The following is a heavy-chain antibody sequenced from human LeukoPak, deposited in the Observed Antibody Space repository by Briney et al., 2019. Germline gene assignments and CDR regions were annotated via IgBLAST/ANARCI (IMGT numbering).Heavy chain of an antibody. CDR2: INSAGST. CDR1: GFTFSSYA. D-gene: IGHD4-17*01. J-gene: IGHJ4*02. CDR3: AKDQNTVATAPFDY. V-gene: IGHV3-23*01. Sequence: PGGSLRLSCAASGFTFSSYAMSWVRQAPGKGLEWVSAINSAGSTYYGDSVRGRFTISRDNSKNVLYLQMNGLRAEDTALYYCAKDQNTVATAPFDYWGQGTLVTVSS.